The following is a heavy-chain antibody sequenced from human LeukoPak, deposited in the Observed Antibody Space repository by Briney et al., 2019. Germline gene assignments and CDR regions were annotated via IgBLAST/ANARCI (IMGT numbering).Heavy chain of an antibody. D-gene: IGHD2-15*01. CDR1: GYTLTGYY. V-gene: IGHV1-18*04. J-gene: IGHJ5*02. CDR2: ISAYNGNT. CDR3: AYSGGSRQGFDP. Sequence: ASVKVSCKASGYTLTGYYMHWVRQAPGQGLEWMGWISAYNGNTNYAQKLQGRVTMTTDTSTSTAYMELRSLRSDDTAVYYCAYSGGSRQGFDPWGQGTLVTVSS.